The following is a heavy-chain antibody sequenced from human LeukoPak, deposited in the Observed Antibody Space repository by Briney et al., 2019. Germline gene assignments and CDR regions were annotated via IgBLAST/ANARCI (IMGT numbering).Heavy chain of an antibody. J-gene: IGHJ2*01. Sequence: PGGSLRLSRAASGFTFSSYWMSWVRQAPGKGLEWVANIKQDGSEKYYVDSVKGRFTISRDNAKNSLYLQMNSLRAEDTAVYYCARDRCSSTSCYDYAWYFDLWGRGTLVTVSS. CDR1: GFTFSSYW. D-gene: IGHD2-2*01. V-gene: IGHV3-7*01. CDR2: IKQDGSEK. CDR3: ARDRCSSTSCYDYAWYFDL.